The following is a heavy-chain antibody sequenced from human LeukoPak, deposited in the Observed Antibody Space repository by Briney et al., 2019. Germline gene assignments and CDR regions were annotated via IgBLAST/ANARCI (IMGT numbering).Heavy chain of an antibody. D-gene: IGHD5-18*01. CDR2: ISSNGGHT. Sequence: GGSLRLSCSASGFSFSICSMHWVRQAPGKGLEYVSAISSNGGHTNYADSVKGRFTISRDNSKNTLYLQMSSLRAEDTAVYYCAREMWDSYGYVDYWGQGTLVTVSS. V-gene: IGHV3-64D*09. J-gene: IGHJ4*02. CDR3: AREMWDSYGYVDY. CDR1: GFSFSICS.